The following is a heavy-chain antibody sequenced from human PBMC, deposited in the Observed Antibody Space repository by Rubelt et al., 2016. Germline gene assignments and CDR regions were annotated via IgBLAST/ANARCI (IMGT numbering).Heavy chain of an antibody. Sequence: GFTFNTCAMHWVRQAPGKGLEWVAIISFGGTNTYYEDSVKGRFTISRDNYKNTLYLQMNRLIAEDTAVYYCARVVVTAILDAFDIWGQGTMVTVSS. J-gene: IGHJ3*02. V-gene: IGHV3-30*03. CDR2: ISFGGTNT. D-gene: IGHD2-21*02. CDR3: ARVVVTAILDAFDI. CDR1: GFTFNTCA.